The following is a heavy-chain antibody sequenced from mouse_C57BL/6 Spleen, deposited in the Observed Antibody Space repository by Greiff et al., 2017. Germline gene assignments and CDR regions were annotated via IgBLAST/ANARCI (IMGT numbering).Heavy chain of an antibody. CDR2: IDPSDSYT. CDR3: ASPRGDY. CDR1: GYTFTSYW. V-gene: IGHV1-59*01. Sequence: QVQLQQPGAELVRPGTSVKLSCKASGYTFTSYWMHWVKQRPGQGLGWIGVIDPSDSYTNYNQKFKGKATLTVDTSSSTAYMQLSSLTSEDSAVYYCASPRGDYWGQGTTLTVSS. J-gene: IGHJ2*01.